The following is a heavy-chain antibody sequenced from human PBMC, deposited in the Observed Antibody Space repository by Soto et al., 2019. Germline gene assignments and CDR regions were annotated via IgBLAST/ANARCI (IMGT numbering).Heavy chain of an antibody. J-gene: IGHJ4*02. CDR1: GGSINNYY. D-gene: IGHD2-15*01. CDR3: ARDHTRYGGNCLDY. V-gene: IGHV4-59*01. CDR2: IYSSGST. Sequence: SETLSLTCTVSGGSINNYYWSWIRQPPGKALEWIGYIYSSGSTNYNPSLKSRVTILVDTSKNQFSLKLSSVTAADTAVYYCARDHTRYGGNCLDYWGQGTLVTVSS.